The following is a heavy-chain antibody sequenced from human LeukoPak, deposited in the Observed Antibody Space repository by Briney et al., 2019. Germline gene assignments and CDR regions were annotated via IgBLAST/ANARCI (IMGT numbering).Heavy chain of an antibody. CDR2: ISSSSSYI. CDR3: ARDRMATIDSFDI. D-gene: IGHD5-24*01. CDR1: GFTFSSYS. Sequence: TGGSLRLSCAASGFTFSSYSMNWVRQAPGKGLEWVSSISSSSSYIYYADSVKGRFTISRDNAKNSLYLQMNSLRAEDTAVYYCARDRMATIDSFDIWGQGTMVTVSS. J-gene: IGHJ3*02. V-gene: IGHV3-21*01.